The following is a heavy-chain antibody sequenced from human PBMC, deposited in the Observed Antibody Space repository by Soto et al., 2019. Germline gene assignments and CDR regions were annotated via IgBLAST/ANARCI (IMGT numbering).Heavy chain of an antibody. Sequence: EVQLVESGGGLVRPGGSLRLSCAASEFTFSSYEMHWVRQAPGKGLEWVSYISSSGSTIYYADSVKGRFTISRDNTKSSLFLQMDSLRAEDTALYYCARAQETGNFWSLGYFYTMDVWGQGTTVTVSS. CDR2: ISSSGSTI. V-gene: IGHV3-48*03. D-gene: IGHD3-3*01. CDR3: ARAQETGNFWSLGYFYTMDV. CDR1: EFTFSSYE. J-gene: IGHJ6*02.